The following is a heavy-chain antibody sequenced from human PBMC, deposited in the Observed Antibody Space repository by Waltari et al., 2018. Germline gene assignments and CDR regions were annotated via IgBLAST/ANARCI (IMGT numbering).Heavy chain of an antibody. CDR2: MKSKTDGGTA. CDR3: TTWGSLMSD. J-gene: IGHJ4*02. D-gene: IGHD3-16*01. V-gene: IGHV3-15*01. CDR1: GFTFSYAW. Sequence: EVQLVESGGGLVKPGESLRLSCAASGFTFSYAWMNWVRQAPGKGLEWVGRMKSKTDGGTADYSAPVKGRFTISRDDSKNTLYLQMNSLETEDTAVYYCTTWGSLMSDWGQGTLVTVSS.